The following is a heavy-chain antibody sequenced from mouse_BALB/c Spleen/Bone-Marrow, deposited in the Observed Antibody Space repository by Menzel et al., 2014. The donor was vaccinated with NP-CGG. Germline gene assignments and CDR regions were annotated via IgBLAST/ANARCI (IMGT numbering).Heavy chain of an antibody. CDR3: ARKYDYYYAMDY. D-gene: IGHD2-4*01. CDR2: IDTSDSYT. J-gene: IGHJ4*01. V-gene: IGHV1-69*01. CDR1: GYTFTDYW. Sequence: VQVVESGAELVMPGASVKMSCKASGYTFTDYWMHWVKQRPGQGLEWIGAIDTSDSYTSYNQKFKGKATLTVDESSGTAYMQLSSLTSEDSAVYYCARKYDYYYAMDYWGQGTSVTVSS.